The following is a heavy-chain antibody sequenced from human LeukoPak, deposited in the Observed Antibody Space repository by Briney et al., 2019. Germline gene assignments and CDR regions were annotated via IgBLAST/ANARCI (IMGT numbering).Heavy chain of an antibody. Sequence: QSGGSLRLSCAASEFTFSSYAMSWVRQAPGKGLEWVSVIYSCGSTYYADSVKGRFTISRDNSKNTLYLQMNSLRAEDTAVYYCARGDCSGGSCYPRGCAFDIWGQGTMVTVSS. CDR3: ARGDCSGGSCYPRGCAFDI. J-gene: IGHJ3*02. D-gene: IGHD2-15*01. CDR1: EFTFSSYA. V-gene: IGHV3-66*03. CDR2: IYSCGST.